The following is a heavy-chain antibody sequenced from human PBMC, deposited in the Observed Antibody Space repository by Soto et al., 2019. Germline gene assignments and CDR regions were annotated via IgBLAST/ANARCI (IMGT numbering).Heavy chain of an antibody. CDR1: GFIFSSYA. CDR2: ISGSGGST. CDR3: AKVGRGTADY. D-gene: IGHD3-16*01. V-gene: IGHV3-23*01. J-gene: IGHJ4*02. Sequence: EVQLLESGGGLVQPGGSLRLSCAASGFIFSSYAMSWVRQAPGKGLEWVSAISGSGGSTYYADSVKGRFTISRDKSKTPLSLQMNSLSAEDTAVYYCAKVGRGTADYWGQGTLLTVSS.